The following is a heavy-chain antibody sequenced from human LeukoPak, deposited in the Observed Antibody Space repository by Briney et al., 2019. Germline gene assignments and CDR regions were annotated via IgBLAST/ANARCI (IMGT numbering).Heavy chain of an antibody. J-gene: IGHJ4*02. Sequence: PGGSLRLSCAASGFTFSSYWMHWVRQAPGKGLVWVSRINSDGSSTSYADSVKGRFTISRDNAKNTLYLQMNSLRAEDTAVYYCARLEIAAAGLDHWGQGTLVTVSS. CDR2: INSDGSST. CDR1: GFTFSSYW. V-gene: IGHV3-74*01. CDR3: ARLEIAAAGLDH. D-gene: IGHD6-13*01.